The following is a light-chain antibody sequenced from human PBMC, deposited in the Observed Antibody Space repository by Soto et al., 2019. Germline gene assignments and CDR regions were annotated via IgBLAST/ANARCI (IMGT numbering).Light chain of an antibody. CDR2: DAS. J-gene: IGKJ4*02. CDR1: QGIRND. CDR3: QKSDDYSALT. Sequence: AIQMTQSTSSLSASVGDRVTLPCRASQGIRNDLGWYQQKPGQAPKLLIYDASGLESGVPSRFSGSGSGTELTLTLSSLQPDDFADYDGQKSDDYSALTFGGGTKVDIK. V-gene: IGKV1D-13*01.